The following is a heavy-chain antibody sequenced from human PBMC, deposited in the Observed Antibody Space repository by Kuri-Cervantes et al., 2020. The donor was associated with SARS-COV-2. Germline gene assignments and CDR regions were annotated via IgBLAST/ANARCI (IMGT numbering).Heavy chain of an antibody. CDR1: GYRFTNYW. CDR3: ARLGNIWFGELLTPLPDQ. CDR2: IYPGGSDT. J-gene: IGHJ4*02. D-gene: IGHD3-10*01. Sequence: GESLKISCKGSGYRFTNYWIGWVRQVPGQGLEWMGIIYPGGSDTRYSPSFQGQVTISADKSISTAYLQWSSLKASDTAMYYCARLGNIWFGELLTPLPDQWGQGTLVTVSS. V-gene: IGHV5-51*01.